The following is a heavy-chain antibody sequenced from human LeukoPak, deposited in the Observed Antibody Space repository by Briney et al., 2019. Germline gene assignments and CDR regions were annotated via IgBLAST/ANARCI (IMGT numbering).Heavy chain of an antibody. CDR2: IIPIFGTA. V-gene: IGHV1-69*13. CDR3: ASYCSSTSCFGSRYNWFDP. CDR1: GGTFSSYA. J-gene: IGHJ5*02. D-gene: IGHD2-2*01. Sequence: SVKVSCKASGGTFSSYAISWVRQAPGQGLEWMGGIIPIFGTANYAQKFQGRVTITADESTSTAYMELSSLRSEDTAVYYCASYCSSTSCFGSRYNWFDPWGQGTLVTVSS.